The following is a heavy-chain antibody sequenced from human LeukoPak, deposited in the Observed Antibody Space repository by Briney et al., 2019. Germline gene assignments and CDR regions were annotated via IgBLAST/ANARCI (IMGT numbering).Heavy chain of an antibody. J-gene: IGHJ4*02. D-gene: IGHD3-16*01. Sequence: GGSLSLLCSVSGHTLRTHVTQWVRQAPAKGLEYVSAISADGRSPYYADSVRGRFTISRDNSKNTLSLQMTSLGADDTALYYCVKDSPGESARYLSCWGQGTQVTVSS. V-gene: IGHV3-64D*08. CDR1: GHTLRTHV. CDR2: ISADGRSP. CDR3: VKDSPGESARYLSC.